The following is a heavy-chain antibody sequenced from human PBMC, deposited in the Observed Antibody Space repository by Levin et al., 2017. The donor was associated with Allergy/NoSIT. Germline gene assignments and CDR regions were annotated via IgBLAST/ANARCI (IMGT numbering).Heavy chain of an antibody. CDR2: ISSSSSYT. Sequence: SCAASGFTFSDYYMSWIRQAPGKGLEWVSYISSSSSYTNYADSVKGRFTISRDNAKNSLYLQMNSLRAEDTAVYYCAREGPVPAANPRYYYYYYMDVWGKGTTVTVSS. D-gene: IGHD2-2*01. J-gene: IGHJ6*03. CDR3: AREGPVPAANPRYYYYYYMDV. CDR1: GFTFSDYY. V-gene: IGHV3-11*05.